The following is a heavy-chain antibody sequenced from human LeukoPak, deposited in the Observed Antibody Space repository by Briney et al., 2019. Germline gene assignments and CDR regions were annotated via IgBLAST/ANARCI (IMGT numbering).Heavy chain of an antibody. CDR3: ARDPVAHP. V-gene: IGHV4-39*07. D-gene: IGHD6-19*01. J-gene: IGHJ5*02. Sequence: SETLSLTCTVSGGSISSSSYYWSWIRQPPGKGLEWIGEINHSGSTNYNPSLKSRVTISVDTSKNQFSLKLSSVTAADTAVYYCARDPVAHPWGQGTLVTVSS. CDR2: INHSGST. CDR1: GGSISSSSYY.